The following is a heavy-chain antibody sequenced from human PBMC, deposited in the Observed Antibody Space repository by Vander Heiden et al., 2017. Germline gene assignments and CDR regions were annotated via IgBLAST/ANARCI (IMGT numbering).Heavy chain of an antibody. CDR3: ARPGLASSGNEYHFDF. D-gene: IGHD3-3*02. V-gene: IGHV4-39*01. CDR2: VHRSGNT. Sequence: QLQLQESGPGLVKPSESLSLSCSVSGDSISRSVLYWGWIRLATGKGLEWLGSVHRSGNTYDNPALMSRVSISVDTSRNQFSLTLISVNAAATAVYYCARPGLASSGNEYHFDFWFQGVLGTVS. J-gene: IGHJ4*02. CDR1: GDSISRSVLY.